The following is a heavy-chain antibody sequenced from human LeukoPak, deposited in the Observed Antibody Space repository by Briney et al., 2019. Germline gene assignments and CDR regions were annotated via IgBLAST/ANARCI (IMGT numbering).Heavy chain of an antibody. J-gene: IGHJ4*02. CDR3: AREGYYGSGSPPSLYFDY. CDR2: ISFHGNLK. V-gene: IGHV3-30*03. CDR1: GFAFSNNG. Sequence: GRSLKLSCAASGFAFSNNGMHWVRQAPGKGLEWVAVISFHGNLKYYADSVKGRFTISRDNSRSTLYLQMNSLRPEDTAIYYCAREGYYGSGSPPSLYFDYWGQGTLVTVSS. D-gene: IGHD3-10*01.